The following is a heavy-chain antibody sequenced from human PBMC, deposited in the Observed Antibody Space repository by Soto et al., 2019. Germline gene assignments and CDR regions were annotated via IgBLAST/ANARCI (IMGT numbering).Heavy chain of an antibody. V-gene: IGHV3-21*01. D-gene: IGHD2-2*02. J-gene: IGHJ3*02. CDR1: DSTFRSYS. Sequence: EVQLVESGGGLVKPGESLSLSCVASDSTFRSYSMNWVRQAPGRGLEWVSIISSGSSVIFYADSMKGRFTISRDNAKNSLYVQMNSLRAEDTAVYYCARGGRGYTKDDTFDIWGQGTMVTVSS. CDR2: ISSGSSVI. CDR3: ARGGRGYTKDDTFDI.